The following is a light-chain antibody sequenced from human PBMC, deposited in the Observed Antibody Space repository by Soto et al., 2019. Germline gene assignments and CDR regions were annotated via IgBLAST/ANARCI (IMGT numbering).Light chain of an antibody. CDR1: QDISNY. Sequence: DIQMTQSPSSLSASVGDRFTITFRASQDISNYLNWYQQRPGKSPKLLIYDASNLERGVPSRFSGTRSGTHFTFAITSLQPEDVATYYCQQSDIFSITFGQGTRLEI. CDR2: DAS. CDR3: QQSDIFSIT. J-gene: IGKJ5*01. V-gene: IGKV1-33*01.